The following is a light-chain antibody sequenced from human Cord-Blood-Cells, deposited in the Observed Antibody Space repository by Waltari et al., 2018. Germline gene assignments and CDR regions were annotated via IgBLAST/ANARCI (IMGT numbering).Light chain of an antibody. CDR3: SSYTSSSTYV. CDR1: SSDVGGYNY. V-gene: IGLV2-14*01. J-gene: IGLJ1*01. Sequence: QSALTQPASVSGSPGQSITISCTGTSSDVGGYNYVSWYQQHPGKAPKLMFYDVSKRPSGVSNRFSGSKSGHTASLTISGLQAEDEADYYCSSYTSSSTYVFGTGTKVTVL. CDR2: DVS.